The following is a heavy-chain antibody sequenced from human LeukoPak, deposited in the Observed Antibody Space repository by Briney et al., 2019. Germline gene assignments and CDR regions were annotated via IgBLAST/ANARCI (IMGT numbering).Heavy chain of an antibody. CDR1: GGSISSYY. D-gene: IGHD3-9*01. J-gene: IGHJ3*02. CDR2: LSKSGNT. Sequence: PSETLSLTRTASGGSISSYYWSWIRLPPGKGLEWIGYLSKSGNTNYSPSLKSRVTIFGDTSKNQFFLKLSSVTAADTALYYCARARYVNSFYAFDIWGQGTLVTVSS. V-gene: IGHV4-59*01. CDR3: ARARYVNSFYAFDI.